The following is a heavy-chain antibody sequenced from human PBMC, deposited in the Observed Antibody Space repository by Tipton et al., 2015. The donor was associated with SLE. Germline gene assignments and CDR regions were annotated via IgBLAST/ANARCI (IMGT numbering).Heavy chain of an antibody. Sequence: TLSLTCAVYSGSFSGYYWSWIRQPPGKGLEWIGEINHSGSTNYNPSLKSRVTISVDTSKNQFSLKLSSVTAADTAVYYCASHGRDFWSGFYFDYWGQGTLVTVSS. CDR2: INHSGST. CDR3: ASHGRDFWSGFYFDY. D-gene: IGHD3-3*01. CDR1: SGSFSGYY. J-gene: IGHJ4*02. V-gene: IGHV4-34*01.